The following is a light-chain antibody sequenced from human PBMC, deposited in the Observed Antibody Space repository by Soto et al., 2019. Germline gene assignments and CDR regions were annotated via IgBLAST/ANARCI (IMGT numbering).Light chain of an antibody. Sequence: QSALTQPASVSGSPGQSITISCTGTSSDVGGYNYVSWYQQHPGKAPKLMIYDVSNRPSGVSNRFSGSKSGNTASLTISGLQAEDEGDYYCSSYTSSSTLVVFGGGTKLNVL. CDR1: SSDVGGYNY. J-gene: IGLJ2*01. CDR3: SSYTSSSTLVV. V-gene: IGLV2-14*01. CDR2: DVS.